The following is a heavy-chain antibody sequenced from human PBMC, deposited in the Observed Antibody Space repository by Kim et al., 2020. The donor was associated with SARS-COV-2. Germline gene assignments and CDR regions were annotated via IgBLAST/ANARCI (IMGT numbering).Heavy chain of an antibody. CDR2: IIPIFGTA. CDR1: GGTFSSYA. Sequence: SVKVSCKASGGTFSSYAISWVRQAPGQGLEWMGGIIPIFGTANYAQKFQGRVTITADESTSTAYMELSSLRSEDTAVYYCARGGGYYDRPGSYFDYWGQGTLVTVSS. CDR3: ARGGGYYDRPGSYFDY. V-gene: IGHV1-69*13. J-gene: IGHJ4*02. D-gene: IGHD3-10*02.